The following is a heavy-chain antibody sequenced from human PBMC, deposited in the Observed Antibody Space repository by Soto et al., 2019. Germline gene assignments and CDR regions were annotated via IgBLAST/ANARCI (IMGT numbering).Heavy chain of an antibody. Sequence: GGSLRLSCAASGCTFSDYYMSWIRQAPGKGLEWVSYISSSGSTIYYADSVKGRFTISRDNAKNSLFLQMNSLRAEDTAVYYCARNLREGRYSPFDYWGPGTLVTVSS. V-gene: IGHV3-11*01. CDR3: ARNLREGRYSPFDY. CDR1: GCTFSDYY. J-gene: IGHJ4*02. D-gene: IGHD1-26*01. CDR2: ISSSGSTI.